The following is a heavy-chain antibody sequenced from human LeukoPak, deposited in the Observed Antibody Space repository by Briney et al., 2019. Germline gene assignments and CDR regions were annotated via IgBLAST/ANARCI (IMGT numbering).Heavy chain of an antibody. CDR3: ASGRSGYDSYYYYMDV. Sequence: GASAKVSCKASGYTFTSYGISWVRQAPGQGLEWMGWISGYNGNTNYAQKLQGRVAMTTDTSTSTAYMELRSLRSDDTAVYYCASGRSGYDSYYYYMDVWGKGTTVTVSS. V-gene: IGHV1-18*01. D-gene: IGHD5-12*01. J-gene: IGHJ6*03. CDR1: GYTFTSYG. CDR2: ISGYNGNT.